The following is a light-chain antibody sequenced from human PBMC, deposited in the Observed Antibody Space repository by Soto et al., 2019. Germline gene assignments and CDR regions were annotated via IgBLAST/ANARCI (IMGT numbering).Light chain of an antibody. CDR3: QSYDIDLIESYV. CDR1: SFKNGAGFD. CDR2: HNT. Sequence: HSVPKQPPPGSGGPREKVTVPLPRDSFKNGAGFDVHWYQLVPGGAPRLLIYHNTNRPSGVPDRFSGSKSGASASLAITGLQAEDEADYYCQSYDIDLIESYVFGTVTKVTVL. J-gene: IGLJ1*01. V-gene: IGLV1-40*01.